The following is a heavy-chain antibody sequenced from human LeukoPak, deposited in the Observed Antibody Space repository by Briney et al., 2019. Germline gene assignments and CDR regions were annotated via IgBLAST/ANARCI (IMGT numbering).Heavy chain of an antibody. CDR2: ISSSGSTI. Sequence: GESLRLSCAASGFTFSSYEMNWVRQAPGKGLEWVSYISSSGSTIYYADSVKGRFTIPRDNSKNTLYLQMNSLRAEDTAVYYCAKVESSSDYYYYYYYMDVWGKGTTVTVSS. CDR1: GFTFSSYE. CDR3: AKVESSSDYYYYYYYMDV. D-gene: IGHD6-6*01. J-gene: IGHJ6*03. V-gene: IGHV3-48*03.